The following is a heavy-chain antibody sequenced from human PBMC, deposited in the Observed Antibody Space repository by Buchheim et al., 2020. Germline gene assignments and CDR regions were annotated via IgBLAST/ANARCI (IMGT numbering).Heavy chain of an antibody. J-gene: IGHJ4*02. V-gene: IGHV4-39*02. CDR3: ARDPVPVAGAGDW. CDR2: LYYSGTT. D-gene: IGHD6-19*01. CDR1: GGSISSSNYY. Sequence: QLQLQESGPGLVKPSETLSLTCTVSGGSISSSNYYWGWIRQPPGKGLEWIGSLYYSGTTFYNPSLKSRVTISVDTSKNQFSLKLRSVTAADTAVYYCARDPVPVAGAGDWWGQGTL.